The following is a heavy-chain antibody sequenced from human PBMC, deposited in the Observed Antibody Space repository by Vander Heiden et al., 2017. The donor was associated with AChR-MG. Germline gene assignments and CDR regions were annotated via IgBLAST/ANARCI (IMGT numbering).Heavy chain of an antibody. Sequence: EVQLVESGGGLVQPGGSLSLSCAASGLTFSSYWMSWVRQAPGKGPEWVANIKQDGSEKYYVDSVKGRFTISRDNAKNSLYLQMNSLRAEDTAVYYCARDWVYCRRNSCYEPKDWFDPWGQGTLVTVSS. D-gene: IGHD2-2*01. CDR3: ARDWVYCRRNSCYEPKDWFDP. J-gene: IGHJ5*02. CDR1: GLTFSSYW. CDR2: IKQDGSEK. V-gene: IGHV3-7*01.